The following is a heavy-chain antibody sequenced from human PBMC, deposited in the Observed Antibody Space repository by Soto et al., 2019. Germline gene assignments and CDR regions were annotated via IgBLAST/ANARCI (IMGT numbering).Heavy chain of an antibody. J-gene: IGHJ4*02. CDR3: ARLEGARYYDILTVHFH. V-gene: IGHV5-10-1*01. CDR1: GYSFTSYW. D-gene: IGHD3-9*01. CDR2: IDPSDSYT. Sequence: GESLKISCKGSGYSFTSYWISWVRQMPGKGLEWMGGIDPSDSYTNYSPSFQGHVTISADKSISTAYLQWSSLKASDTAMYYCARLEGARYYDILTVHFHSGQGSLVIGSS.